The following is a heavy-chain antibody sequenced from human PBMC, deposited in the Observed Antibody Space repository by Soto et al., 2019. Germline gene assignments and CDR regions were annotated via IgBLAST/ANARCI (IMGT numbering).Heavy chain of an antibody. CDR2: INPESGNP. J-gene: IGHJ4*02. CDR3: ASEDCRNNHCLKGFDF. D-gene: IGHD2-15*01. Sequence: QVQMVQSGAEVKKPGDSVRVSCKTSGYTFTDYYMHWVRQAPGQGFEWVGGINPESGNPKYVSRFQGRVTVTRVTSTKTAYIELNGLSSDETAVLYSASEDCRNNHCLKGFDFCGQGTLVTVSP. CDR1: GYTFTDYY. V-gene: IGHV1-2*02.